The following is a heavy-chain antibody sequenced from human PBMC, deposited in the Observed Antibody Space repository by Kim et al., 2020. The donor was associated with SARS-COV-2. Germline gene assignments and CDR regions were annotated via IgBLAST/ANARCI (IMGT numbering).Heavy chain of an antibody. D-gene: IGHD5-18*01. Sequence: YYADSVKGRFTISRDNSKNTLYLQMNSLRAEDTAVYYCARDRSLWWFDPWGQGTLVTVSS. CDR3: ARDRSLWWFDP. J-gene: IGHJ5*02. V-gene: IGHV3-33*01.